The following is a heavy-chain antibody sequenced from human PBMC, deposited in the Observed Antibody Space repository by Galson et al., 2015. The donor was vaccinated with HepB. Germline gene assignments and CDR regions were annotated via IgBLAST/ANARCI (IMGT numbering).Heavy chain of an antibody. J-gene: IGHJ4*02. CDR3: ARAKGITHNYYFDY. Sequence: SVKVSCKASGYTFTSYAISWVRQAPGQGLEWMGWISTYNGSTNYAQKFQGRVTMTTDTSTGTASMELRSLRSNDAAVYYCARAKGITHNYYFDYWGQGTLIAVPS. V-gene: IGHV1-18*01. CDR2: ISTYNGST. D-gene: IGHD1-14*01. CDR1: GYTFTSYA.